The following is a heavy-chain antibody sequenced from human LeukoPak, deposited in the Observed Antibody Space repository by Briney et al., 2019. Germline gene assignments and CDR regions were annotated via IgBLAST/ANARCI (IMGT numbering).Heavy chain of an antibody. J-gene: IGHJ3*02. CDR1: GFTVSSNY. D-gene: IGHD1/OR15-1a*01. Sequence: GGSLRLSCAASGFTVSSNYMSWVRQAPGKGLEWVSVIYSGGSTYYADSVKGRFTISRDNSKNTLYLQMNSLRAEDTAVYYCARDNNVNAFDIWGQGTMVTVSS. CDR2: IYSGGST. V-gene: IGHV3-53*01. CDR3: ARDNNVNAFDI.